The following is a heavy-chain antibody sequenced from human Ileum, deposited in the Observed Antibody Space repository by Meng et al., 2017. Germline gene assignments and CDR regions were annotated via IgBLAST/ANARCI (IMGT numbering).Heavy chain of an antibody. CDR3: ARERRHYYGSGSFDY. J-gene: IGHJ4*02. Sequence: QVQLQESGPGLVKPSQILFLTCSVSGGSVSSDNYYWTWIRQTPGKGLEWIGLTYYNGSPFYNPSLRSRVTISVDTSKDQFSLKLTSVTAADTAVYYCARERRHYYGSGSFDYWGQGILVTVSS. CDR2: TYYNGSP. V-gene: IGHV4-30-4*01. D-gene: IGHD3-10*01. CDR1: GGSVSSDNYY.